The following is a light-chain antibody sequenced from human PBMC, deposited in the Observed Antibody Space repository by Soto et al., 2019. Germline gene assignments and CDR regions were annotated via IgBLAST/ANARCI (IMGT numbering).Light chain of an antibody. Sequence: QPVLTQSPSASASLGASVKLTCTLSSGHSSYAIAWHQQRPEKGPRYLMKLNSGGSHSKGDGIPDRFSGSSSGAERYLTISSLQSEDEADYYCQTWGTGIQVFGGGTKLTVL. CDR2: LNSGGSH. J-gene: IGLJ2*01. CDR3: QTWGTGIQV. CDR1: SGHSSYA. V-gene: IGLV4-69*01.